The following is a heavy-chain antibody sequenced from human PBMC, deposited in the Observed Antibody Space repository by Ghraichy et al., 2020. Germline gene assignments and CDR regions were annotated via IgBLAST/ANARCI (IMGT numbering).Heavy chain of an antibody. D-gene: IGHD3-3*01. CDR1: GFTFNDYA. J-gene: IGHJ4*02. CDR2: LSWNSGSV. CDR3: VKDINSHYEFWSGFVN. Sequence: GGSLRLSCAASGFTFNDYAMHWVRQAPGKGLEWVSGLSWNSGSVGYADSVKGRFTISRDNAKNSLYLQMNSLRAKDTAFYYCVKDINSHYEFWSGFVNWGQGTLVTVSS. V-gene: IGHV3-9*01.